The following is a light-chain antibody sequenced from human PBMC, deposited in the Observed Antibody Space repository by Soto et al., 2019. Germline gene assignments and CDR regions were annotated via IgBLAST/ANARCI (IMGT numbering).Light chain of an antibody. J-gene: IGKJ1*01. Sequence: EIVMTQSPATLSVSPGERGTVSCRASQSVSSNLAWYQQKPGQAPRLLIYGASTRATGIPARFSGSGSGTEFTLTISSLQSEDFAVYYCQQYNNWPWTFGQGTKVEIK. CDR2: GAS. CDR1: QSVSSN. V-gene: IGKV3-15*01. CDR3: QQYNNWPWT.